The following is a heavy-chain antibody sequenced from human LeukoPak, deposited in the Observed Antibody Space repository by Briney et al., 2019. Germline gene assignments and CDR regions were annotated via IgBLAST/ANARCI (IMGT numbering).Heavy chain of an antibody. V-gene: IGHV3-21*01. CDR1: GFTFSSYA. J-gene: IGHJ4*02. Sequence: PGGSLRLSCAASGFTFSSYAMSWVRQAPGKGLEWVSSISSSSSYIYYADSVKGRITISRDNAKNSLYLQMNSLRAEDTAVYYCAREHVDTAMAADYWGQGTLVTVSS. CDR3: AREHVDTAMAADY. D-gene: IGHD5-18*01. CDR2: ISSSSSYI.